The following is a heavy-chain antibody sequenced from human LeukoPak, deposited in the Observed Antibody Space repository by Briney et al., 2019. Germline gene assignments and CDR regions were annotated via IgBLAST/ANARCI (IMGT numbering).Heavy chain of an antibody. CDR3: AGDQRRYAVTTLGDFDY. J-gene: IGHJ4*02. V-gene: IGHV1-18*01. CDR1: GYTFTSYG. CDR2: ISAYNGNT. Sequence: GASVKVSCKASGYTFTSYGISWVRQAPGQGLEWMGWISAYNGNTNYAQKLQGRVTMTTDTSTSTAYMELRSLRSDDTAVYYCAGDQRRYAVTTLGDFDYWGQGTLVTVSS. D-gene: IGHD4-17*01.